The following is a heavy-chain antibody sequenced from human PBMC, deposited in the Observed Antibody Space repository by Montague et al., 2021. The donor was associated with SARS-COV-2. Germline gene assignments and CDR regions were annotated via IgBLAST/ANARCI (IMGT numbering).Heavy chain of an antibody. CDR2: INHSANT. CDR1: GGPLSGYY. Sequence: SETLSLTCAVYGGPLSGYYWSWIRQPPAKGLEWIGEINHSANTKYNPSLKSPVTISIDTSKNQFSLKMTSVTAADTATYYCASGIYPSGSYYNRYYYGLNIWGPGTTVIVSS. J-gene: IGHJ6*02. CDR3: ASGIYPSGSYYNRYYYGLNI. D-gene: IGHD3-10*01. V-gene: IGHV4-34*01.